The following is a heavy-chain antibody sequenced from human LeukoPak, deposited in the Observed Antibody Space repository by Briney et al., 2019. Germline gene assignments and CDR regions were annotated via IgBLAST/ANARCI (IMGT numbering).Heavy chain of an antibody. D-gene: IGHD3-22*01. CDR1: GGSISSYY. CDR3: ARDSFLFSGPGAYYDSSGFDY. CDR2: IYYSGST. Sequence: SETLSLTCTVSGGSISSYYWSWIRQPPGKGLEWIGYIYYSGSTNYNPSLKSRVTISVDTSKSQFSLKLSSVTAADTAVYYCARDSFLFSGPGAYYDSSGFDYWGQGTLVTVSS. V-gene: IGHV4-59*01. J-gene: IGHJ4*02.